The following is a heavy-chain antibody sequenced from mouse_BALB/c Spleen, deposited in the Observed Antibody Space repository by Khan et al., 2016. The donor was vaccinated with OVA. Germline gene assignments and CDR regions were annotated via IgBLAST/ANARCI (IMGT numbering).Heavy chain of an antibody. CDR1: GYTFSSYW. CDR3: ARVNSGKRNYFYY. Sequence: QVRLQQSGADLMKPGASVKISCKVAGYTFSSYWIEWIKQRPGHGLEWIGEILPGSGSTNCNEKFKGKATFTADTSSNTAYMQLSSLTSEDSAVYYCARVNSGKRNYFYYWGQGTTLTVSS. CDR2: ILPGSGST. V-gene: IGHV1-9*01. J-gene: IGHJ2*01. D-gene: IGHD1-1*01.